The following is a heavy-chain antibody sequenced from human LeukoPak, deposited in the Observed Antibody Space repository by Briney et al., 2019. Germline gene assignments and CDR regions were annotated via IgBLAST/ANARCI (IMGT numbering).Heavy chain of an antibody. V-gene: IGHV1-69*13. Sequence: GASVKVSCKASGGTFSSYAISWVRQAPGQGLEWMGGIIPIFGTANYAQKFQGRVTITADESTSTAYMELSSLRSEDTAVYYCARDGTGYYGSGRMDVWGKGTTVTISS. CDR1: GGTFSSYA. CDR3: ARDGTGYYGSGRMDV. J-gene: IGHJ6*04. D-gene: IGHD3-10*01. CDR2: IIPIFGTA.